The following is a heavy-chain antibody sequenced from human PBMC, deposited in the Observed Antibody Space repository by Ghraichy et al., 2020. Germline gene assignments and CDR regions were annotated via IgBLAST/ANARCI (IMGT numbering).Heavy chain of an antibody. J-gene: IGHJ6*02. CDR3: ARLPTVISAAGDYYYGMDV. V-gene: IGHV4-4*09. CDR2: IYTSGST. CDR1: GGSISSYY. Sequence: SETLSLTCTVSGGSISSYYWSWIRQPPGKGLEWIGYIYTSGSTNYNPSLKSRVTISVDTSKNQFSLKLSSVTAADTAVYYCARLPTVISAAGDYYYGMDVWGQGTTVTVSS. D-gene: IGHD6-13*01.